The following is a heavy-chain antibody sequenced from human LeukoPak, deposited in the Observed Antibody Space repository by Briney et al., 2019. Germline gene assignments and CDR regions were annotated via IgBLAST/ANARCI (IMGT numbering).Heavy chain of an antibody. CDR3: ARDGYSGSTYFEY. D-gene: IGHD5-12*01. CDR1: GFTVSNNY. CDR2: IYSVGST. V-gene: IGHV3-53*01. Sequence: PGGSLRLSCAASGFTVSNNYMTCVRQAPGKGLEWVSVIYSVGSTYYADSVKGRFTISRDNSKNTLYLQMNSLKGEDTAVYYCARDGYSGSTYFEYWGQGTLVTVSS. J-gene: IGHJ4*02.